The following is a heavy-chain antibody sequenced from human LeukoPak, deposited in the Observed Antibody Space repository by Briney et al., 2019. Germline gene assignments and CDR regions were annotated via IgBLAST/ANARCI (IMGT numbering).Heavy chain of an antibody. Sequence: SGGSLRLSCAASGFTFSSYAMSWVRQAPGKGLEWVSAISASGGSTYDADSVKGRFTISRDNSKNTLYLQMNSLRAEDTAVYYCAKVPGTYCSGGSCYVSYWGQGTLVAVSS. CDR3: AKVPGTYCSGGSCYVSY. CDR2: ISASGGST. V-gene: IGHV3-23*01. D-gene: IGHD2-15*01. CDR1: GFTFSSYA. J-gene: IGHJ4*02.